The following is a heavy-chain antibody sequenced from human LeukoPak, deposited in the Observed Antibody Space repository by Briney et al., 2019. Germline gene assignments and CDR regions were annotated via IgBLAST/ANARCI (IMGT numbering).Heavy chain of an antibody. CDR1: GFTFSSYA. CDR3: ARGSVYYYGMDV. J-gene: IGHJ6*02. CDR2: ISGSGGST. Sequence: PGGSLRLSCAASGFTFSSYAMSWVRQAPGKGLEWVSAISGSGGSTYYADSVKGRFTISRDNSKNTLYLQMNSLRAEDTAVYYCARGSVYYYGMDVWGQGTTVTVSS. V-gene: IGHV3-23*01. D-gene: IGHD5/OR15-5a*01.